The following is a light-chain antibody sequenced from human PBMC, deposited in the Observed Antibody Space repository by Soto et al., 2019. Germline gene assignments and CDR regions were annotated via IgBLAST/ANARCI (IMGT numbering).Light chain of an antibody. V-gene: IGKV1-5*03. CDR2: KKS. J-gene: IGKJ1*01. CDR1: QSIISW. Sequence: DIQLTQSPSTLYASVGDGVTITCRASQSIISWLAWYQQKPGKAPKLLIYKKSNLENGVPSMFSGSGSGTEFTLTISSLQPDDFATYYCQYYNNYCWTFGQGTKVEIK. CDR3: QYYNNYCWT.